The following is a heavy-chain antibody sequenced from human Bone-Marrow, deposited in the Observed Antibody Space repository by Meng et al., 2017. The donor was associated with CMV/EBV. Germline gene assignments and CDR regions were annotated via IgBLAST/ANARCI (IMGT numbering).Heavy chain of an antibody. Sequence: GESLKISCAASGFTFSSYGMHWVRQAPGKGLEWVAFIRYDGSNKYYADSVKGRFTISRDNSKNSLYLQMNSLRAEDTAVYYCARDLVGYCSSSSCYGSYYYYGMDVWGQGTTVTVSS. CDR1: GFTFSSYG. D-gene: IGHD2-2*01. CDR3: ARDLVGYCSSSSCYGSYYYYGMDV. J-gene: IGHJ6*02. CDR2: IRYDGSNK. V-gene: IGHV3-30*02.